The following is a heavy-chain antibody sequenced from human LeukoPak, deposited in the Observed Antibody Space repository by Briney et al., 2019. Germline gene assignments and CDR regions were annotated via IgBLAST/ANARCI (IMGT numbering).Heavy chain of an antibody. CDR1: GGSLSSYY. Sequence: PSETLSLTRTVSGGSLSSYYWSWVRQPAGKGLEWIGRIYTSGSNKYNTYLTSRGTMSVDTSKNQFSLKLNSVTAADTAVYYCARDLTGYSNYKDAFDIWGQGTMVTVSS. CDR2: IYTSGSN. CDR3: ARDLTGYSNYKDAFDI. V-gene: IGHV4-4*07. D-gene: IGHD4-11*01. J-gene: IGHJ3*02.